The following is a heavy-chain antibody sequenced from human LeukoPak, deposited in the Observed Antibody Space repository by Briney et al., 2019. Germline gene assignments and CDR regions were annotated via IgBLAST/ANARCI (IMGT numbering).Heavy chain of an antibody. V-gene: IGHV3-23*01. CDR3: AKQGRDWLRDYYYYMDV. CDR1: GFTFSSYG. CDR2: IGGRGGSA. D-gene: IGHD3-9*01. Sequence: GGTLRLSCAASGFTFSSYGMSWVRQAPGKGLEWVSSIGGRGGSAYYADSVKGRFTISRDNSKNTLYLRMNSLRAEDTAVYYCAKQGRDWLRDYYYYMDVWGKGTTVTISS. J-gene: IGHJ6*03.